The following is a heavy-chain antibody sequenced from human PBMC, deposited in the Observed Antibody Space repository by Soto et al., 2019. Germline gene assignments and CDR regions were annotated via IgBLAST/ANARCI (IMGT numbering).Heavy chain of an antibody. D-gene: IGHD1-1*01. V-gene: IGHV4-31*03. CDR1: GGSVSSGAYY. Sequence: SETLSLTCTVSGGSVSSGAYYWSWIRQHPGKGLEWIGYIYYRGGTYYNPSLRGRITISSDTSKNQFSLKLSSVTAADTAVYDPERDPAGTVAFDVWGQGTLVTVSS. J-gene: IGHJ4*02. CDR3: ERDPAGTVAFDV. CDR2: IYYRGGT.